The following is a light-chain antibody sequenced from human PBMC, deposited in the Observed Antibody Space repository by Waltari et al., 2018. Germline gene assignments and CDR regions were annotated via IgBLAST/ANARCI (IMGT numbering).Light chain of an antibody. CDR2: DVS. Sequence: QSVLTQPRSVSGSPGQSVTISCTGPSSAVGDYNFVSWYQQHPGKAPKLLIYDVSKRPSGVPGRFSGSKSGNTASLSISGLQAEDEADYYCSSYAGSSTYVVFGGGTKLTVL. J-gene: IGLJ2*01. V-gene: IGLV2-11*01. CDR3: SSYAGSSTYVV. CDR1: SSAVGDYNF.